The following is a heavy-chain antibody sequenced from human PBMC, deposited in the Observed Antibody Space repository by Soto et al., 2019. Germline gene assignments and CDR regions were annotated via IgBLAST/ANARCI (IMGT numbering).Heavy chain of an antibody. V-gene: IGHV3-30*18. CDR3: AKDGGHCSSTSCYLYYFDY. D-gene: IGHD2-2*01. CDR1: GFTFSSYG. CDR2: ISYDGSNK. Sequence: GGSLRLSCAASGFTFSSYGMHWVRQAPGRGLERVAVISYDGSNKYYADSVKGRFTISRDNSKNTLYLQMNSLRAEDTAVYYCAKDGGHCSSTSCYLYYFDYWGQGTLVTVSS. J-gene: IGHJ4*02.